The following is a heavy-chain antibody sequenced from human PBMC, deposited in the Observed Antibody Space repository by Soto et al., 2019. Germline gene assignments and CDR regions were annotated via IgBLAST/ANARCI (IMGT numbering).Heavy chain of an antibody. CDR1: GGSLSDYF. J-gene: IGHJ5*02. CDR3: ARGEPYYYDSGWFDT. D-gene: IGHD3-22*01. Sequence: SETLSLTCVVSGGSLSDYFWSWIRQPPGKALEWIGEINHSGSINYNPSLKSRVTISVDTSKNQFSLKLSSVTAADTAVYYCARGEPYYYDSGWFDTWGQGTLVTVSS. V-gene: IGHV4-34*01. CDR2: INHSGSI.